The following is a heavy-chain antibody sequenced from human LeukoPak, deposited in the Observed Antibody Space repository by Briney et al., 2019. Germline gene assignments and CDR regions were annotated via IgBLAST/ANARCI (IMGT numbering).Heavy chain of an antibody. CDR3: ARDGGYYYDVYYFDY. Sequence: GGSLRLSCAASGFTFSSCSMNWVRQAPGKGLEWVSSISRSGTYISYADSVKGRFTISRDNAKNSLYLQMNSLRAEDTGVYYCARDGGYYYDVYYFDYWGQGTLVTVSS. V-gene: IGHV3-21*01. CDR2: ISRSGTYI. D-gene: IGHD3-22*01. CDR1: GFTFSSCS. J-gene: IGHJ4*02.